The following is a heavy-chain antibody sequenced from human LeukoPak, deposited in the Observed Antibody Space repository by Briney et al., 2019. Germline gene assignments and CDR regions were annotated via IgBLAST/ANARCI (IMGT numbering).Heavy chain of an antibody. CDR2: ISDSGGYT. CDR3: AKRRAVPDPQRGLDY. Sequence: GGSLRLSCAASGFTFSAYAMHWVRQAPGKGLQWVAVISDSGGYTQYADSVKGRFTISRDNSKNTLYLQMNSLRAEDTAVYYCAKRRAVPDPQRGLDYWGQGTLVTVSS. V-gene: IGHV3-23*01. CDR1: GFTFSAYA. D-gene: IGHD6-19*01. J-gene: IGHJ4*02.